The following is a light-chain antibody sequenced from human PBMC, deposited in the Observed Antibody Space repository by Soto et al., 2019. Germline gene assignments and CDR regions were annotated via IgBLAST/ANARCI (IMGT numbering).Light chain of an antibody. Sequence: QSVLTKPPSGSGAPGQRVTISCTGSSSNIGAGYDVHWYQQLPGTAPKLLIYGNSNRPSGVPDRFSGSKSGTSASLAITGLQAEDEADYYCQSYDSSLSGHVFGTGTKVTVL. J-gene: IGLJ1*01. CDR3: QSYDSSLSGHV. CDR2: GNS. V-gene: IGLV1-40*01. CDR1: SSNIGAGYD.